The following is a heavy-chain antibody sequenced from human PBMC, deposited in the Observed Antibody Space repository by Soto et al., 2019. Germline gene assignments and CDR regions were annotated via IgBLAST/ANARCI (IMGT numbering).Heavy chain of an antibody. J-gene: IGHJ6*02. CDR2: VIPIFGTA. CDR3: ARGAVAGESYYYYGMDV. Sequence: QVQLVQSGAEVKKPGSSVKVSCKASGGTFSSYAISWVRQAPGQGLEWMGGVIPIFGTANYAQKFQGRVTITADESTSTAYMELSSLRSEDTAVYYCARGAVAGESYYYYGMDVWGQGTTVTVSS. V-gene: IGHV1-69*01. D-gene: IGHD6-19*01. CDR1: GGTFSSYA.